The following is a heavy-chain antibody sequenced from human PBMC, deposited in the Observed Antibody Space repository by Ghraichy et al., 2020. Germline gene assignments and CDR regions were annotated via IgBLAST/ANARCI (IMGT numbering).Heavy chain of an antibody. D-gene: IGHD1-26*01. CDR3: AKGSGTFGGSLGY. V-gene: IGHV3-23*01. J-gene: IGHJ4*02. Sequence: GGSLRLSCAASGFTFSSYGMSWVRQAPGKGLEWVSGISGSGGSTYYADSVKGRFTISRDNSKITLYLQVNSLRAEDTAVYYCAKGSGTFGGSLGYWGQGTLVTVSS. CDR2: ISGSGGST. CDR1: GFTFSSYG.